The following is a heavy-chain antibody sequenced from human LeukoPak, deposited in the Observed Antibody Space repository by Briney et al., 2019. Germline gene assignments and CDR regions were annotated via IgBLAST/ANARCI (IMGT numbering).Heavy chain of an antibody. J-gene: IGHJ1*01. CDR1: GGSISSGDYY. CDR2: IYYSGST. V-gene: IGHV4-61*08. CDR3: AGHDSSGTYFQH. D-gene: IGHD3-22*01. Sequence: PSETLSLTCTVSGGSISSGDYYWSWIRQPPGKGLEWIGYIYYSGSTNYNPSLKSRVTMSVDTSKNQFSLKLSSVTAADTAVYYCAGHDSSGTYFQHWGQGTLVTVSS.